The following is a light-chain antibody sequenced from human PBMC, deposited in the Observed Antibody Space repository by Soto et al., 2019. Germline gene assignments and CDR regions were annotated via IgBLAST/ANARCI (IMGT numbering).Light chain of an antibody. CDR2: SAS. CDR3: QQSHSSPLT. V-gene: IGKV1-39*01. Sequence: DIQMPQSPSSLSASLGARVSIACRASQTTSTFLAWYQQKPGKAPEILIYSASSLHSGVTSRFSVSGSGTDFTLTISGPQPDDSATYYCQQSHSSPLTFGGRTKVEIK. J-gene: IGKJ4*01. CDR1: QTTSTF.